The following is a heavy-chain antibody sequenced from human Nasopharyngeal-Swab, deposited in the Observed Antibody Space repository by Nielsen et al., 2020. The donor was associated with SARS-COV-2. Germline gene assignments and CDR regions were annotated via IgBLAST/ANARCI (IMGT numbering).Heavy chain of an antibody. Sequence: GESLKISCAASGFTFSSYSMNWVRQAPGKGLEWVSSISSSSSYIYYADSVKGRFTISRDNSKNTLYLQMNSLRAEDTAVYYCAKDYYDSSGYYSYFDYWGQGTLVTVSS. CDR2: ISSSSSYI. D-gene: IGHD3-22*01. V-gene: IGHV3-21*01. J-gene: IGHJ4*02. CDR1: GFTFSSYS. CDR3: AKDYYDSSGYYSYFDY.